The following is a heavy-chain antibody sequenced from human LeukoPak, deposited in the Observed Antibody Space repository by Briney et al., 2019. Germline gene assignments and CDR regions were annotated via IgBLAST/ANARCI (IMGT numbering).Heavy chain of an antibody. V-gene: IGHV1-69*05. Sequence: SVKVSCKASGGTFSSYAISWVRQAPGQGLEWMGGIIPIFGTANYAQKFQGRVTITTDESTSTAYMELSSLRSEDTAVYYCATIAYYDFSVLGYYYMDVWGKGTTVTVSS. J-gene: IGHJ6*03. CDR1: GGTFSSYA. CDR3: ATIAYYDFSVLGYYYMDV. CDR2: IIPIFGTA. D-gene: IGHD3-3*01.